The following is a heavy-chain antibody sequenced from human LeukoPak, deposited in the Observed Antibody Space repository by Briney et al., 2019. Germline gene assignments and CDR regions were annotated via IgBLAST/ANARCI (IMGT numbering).Heavy chain of an antibody. V-gene: IGHV4-39*01. CDR3: ARAIIAVAGDAFGGYFDY. D-gene: IGHD6-19*01. CDR2: IYYSGST. CDR1: GGSISSSSYY. Sequence: SETLSLTCTVSGGSISSSSYYWGWIRQPPGKGLEWIGSIYYSGSTYYNPSLKSRVTISVDTSKNQFSLKLSSVTAADTAVYYCARAIIAVAGDAFGGYFDYWGQGTLVTVSS. J-gene: IGHJ4*02.